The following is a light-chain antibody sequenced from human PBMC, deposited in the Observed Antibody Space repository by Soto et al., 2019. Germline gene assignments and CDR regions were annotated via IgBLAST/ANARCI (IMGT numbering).Light chain of an antibody. V-gene: IGKV3-11*01. Sequence: EIVLTQSPATLSLSPGERATLSCRTSQSVSSYFAWYQQKPGRAPRLLSYDASNRATGIPARFIGSGSGTDFTLTISRLEPEDVAVYYCQQSSNWPITVGQGTRLEIK. CDR3: QQSSNWPIT. J-gene: IGKJ5*01. CDR2: DAS. CDR1: QSVSSY.